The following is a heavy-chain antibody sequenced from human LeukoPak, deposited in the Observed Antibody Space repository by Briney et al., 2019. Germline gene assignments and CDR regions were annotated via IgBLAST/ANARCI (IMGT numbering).Heavy chain of an antibody. V-gene: IGHV3-23*01. D-gene: IGHD4-17*01. J-gene: IGHJ6*03. CDR3: AKVVSGYGDRENYYYYMDV. Sequence: TGGSLRLSCAASGFTFSSNGMTWVRQAPGKGLEWVSTISDSGGGAYYADSVKGRFTISRDNSKNTLYLQMNSLRAEDTAVYYCAKVVSGYGDRENYYYYMDVWGKGTTVTVSS. CDR2: ISDSGGGA. CDR1: GFTFSSNG.